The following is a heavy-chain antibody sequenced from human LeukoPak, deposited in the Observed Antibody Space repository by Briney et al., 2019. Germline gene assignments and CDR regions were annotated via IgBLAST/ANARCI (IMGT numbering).Heavy chain of an antibody. CDR2: ISGSGGST. CDR1: GFTFSSYA. CDR3: AKSPYGSGTLRGNYFDY. D-gene: IGHD3-10*01. Sequence: PGGSLRLSCAASGFTFSSYAMSWVRQAPGKGLEWVSAISGSGGSTYYADSVKGRFTISRDNAKNSLYLQMNSLRAEDMALYYCAKSPYGSGTLRGNYFDYWGQGTLVTVSS. J-gene: IGHJ4*02. V-gene: IGHV3-23*01.